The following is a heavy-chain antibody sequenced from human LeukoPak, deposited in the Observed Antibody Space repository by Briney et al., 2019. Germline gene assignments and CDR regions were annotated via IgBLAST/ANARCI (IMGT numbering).Heavy chain of an antibody. CDR1: GYTFTSYG. CDR3: ARDFDYYYYMDV. V-gene: IGHV1-18*01. J-gene: IGHJ6*03. Sequence: ASVKVSCKASGYTFTSYGISWVRQAPGQELEWMGWISAYNGNTNYAQKLQGRVTMTTDTSTSTAYMELRSLRSDDTAVYYCARDFDYYYYMDVWGKGTTVTVSS. CDR2: ISAYNGNT.